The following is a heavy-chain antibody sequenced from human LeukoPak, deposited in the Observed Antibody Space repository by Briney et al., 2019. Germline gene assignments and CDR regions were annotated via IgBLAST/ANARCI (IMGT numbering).Heavy chain of an antibody. CDR3: ARDNRLILDY. CDR1: GFTFSSYA. V-gene: IGHV3-30*04. J-gene: IGHJ4*02. D-gene: IGHD1-14*01. CDR2: ISYDGSNK. Sequence: GGSLRLSCAASGFTFSSYAMHWVRQAPGKGLEWVAVISYDGSNKYYADSVKGRFTISRDSSKNTLYLQMNSLRAEDTAVYYCARDNRLILDYWGQGTLVTVSS.